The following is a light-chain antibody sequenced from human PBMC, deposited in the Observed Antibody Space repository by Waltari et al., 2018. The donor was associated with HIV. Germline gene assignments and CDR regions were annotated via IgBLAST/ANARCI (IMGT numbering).Light chain of an antibody. J-gene: IGLJ2*01. V-gene: IGLV1-40*01. CDR1: SSKIGAGYD. CDR3: QSYDSSLSGSVV. Sequence: QSVLTQPPSVSGAPGQRVTISCTGRSSKIGAGYDVHWYQQLPVTAPKLLIYGNKYRPSGVPDRFSGSKSGTSASLAITGLQAEDEADYYCQSYDSSLSGSVVFGGGTKVTVL. CDR2: GNK.